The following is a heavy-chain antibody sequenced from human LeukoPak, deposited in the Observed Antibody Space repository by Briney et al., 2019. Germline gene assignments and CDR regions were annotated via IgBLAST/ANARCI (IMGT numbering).Heavy chain of an antibody. CDR2: IYTSGST. V-gene: IGHV4-61*02. Sequence: SETLSLTCTVSGGSISRGSYYWSWLRQPAGKGLEWIGRIYTSGSTNYNPSLKSRVTISVDTSKNQFSLKLSSVTAADTAVYYCASRGHYYDSSGYFDDAFDIWGQGTMVTVSS. D-gene: IGHD3-22*01. CDR3: ASRGHYYDSSGYFDDAFDI. J-gene: IGHJ3*02. CDR1: GGSISRGSYY.